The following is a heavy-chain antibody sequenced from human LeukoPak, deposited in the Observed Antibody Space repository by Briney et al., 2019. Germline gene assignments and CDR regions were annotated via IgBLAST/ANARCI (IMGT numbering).Heavy chain of an antibody. CDR1: GGSFSGYY. Sequence: PSETLSLTCAVYGGSFSGYYWSWIRQPPGKGLEWIGEINHSGSTNYNPSLKSRVTISVDTSKNQFSLKLSSVTAADTAVYYCASTRAPRYGDHPFDYWGQGTLVTVSS. CDR3: ASTRAPRYGDHPFDY. CDR2: INHSGST. J-gene: IGHJ4*02. V-gene: IGHV4-34*01. D-gene: IGHD4-17*01.